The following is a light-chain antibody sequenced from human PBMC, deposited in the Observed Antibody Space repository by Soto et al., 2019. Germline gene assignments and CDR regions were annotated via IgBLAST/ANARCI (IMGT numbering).Light chain of an antibody. CDR1: SSNIGAGYD. Sequence: QSALTQPPSVSGAPGQRVTISCTGSSSNIGAGYDVHWYQQLPGTAPKLLIYGNSNRPSGVPDRFSGSKSGTSASLAITGLQAEDEADYYCQSYDSSLSGSVFGGGTQLNVL. CDR2: GNS. V-gene: IGLV1-40*01. J-gene: IGLJ7*01. CDR3: QSYDSSLSGSV.